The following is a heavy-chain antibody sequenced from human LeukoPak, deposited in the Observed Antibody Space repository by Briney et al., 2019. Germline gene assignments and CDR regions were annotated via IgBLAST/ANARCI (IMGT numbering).Heavy chain of an antibody. CDR3: ARVAYYDILTGYDAFDI. Sequence: SETLSLTCTVSGGSISSYYWSWIRQPAGKGLEWIGRIYTSGSTNYNPSLKSRVTMSVDTSKNQFSLKLSSVTAADTAVYYCARVAYYDILTGYDAFDIWGQGTMVTVSS. CDR1: GGSISSYY. V-gene: IGHV4-4*07. D-gene: IGHD3-9*01. CDR2: IYTSGST. J-gene: IGHJ3*02.